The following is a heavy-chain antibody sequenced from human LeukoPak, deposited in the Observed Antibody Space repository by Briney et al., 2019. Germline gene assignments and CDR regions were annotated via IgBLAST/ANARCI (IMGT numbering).Heavy chain of an antibody. CDR2: INHSGST. V-gene: IGHV4-34*01. J-gene: IGHJ6*03. CDR1: GGSFSGYY. D-gene: IGHD2-2*01. CDR3: ARVGCSSSSCNVSYYYHYYYMDV. Sequence: SETLSLTCAVYGGSFSGYYWTWIRQPPGKGLEWIREINHSGSTHYNPSLKSRVTISVDTSKNQFSLKVSSVTAADTAVYYCARVGCSSSSCNVSYYYHYYYMDVWGKGTTVTVSS.